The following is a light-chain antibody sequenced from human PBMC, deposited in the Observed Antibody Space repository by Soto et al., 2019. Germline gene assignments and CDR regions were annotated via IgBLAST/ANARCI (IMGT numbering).Light chain of an antibody. CDR1: SSNIEINY. CDR3: GTWDSSLSSFV. Sequence: QSVLTQPPSVSAVLGQKVTISCSGSSSNIEINYVSRYRLLPGTAPNFLIQAINKRPSEIPDRFSGFKSSTSATLGITGLQTGDEGDYYCGTWDSSLSSFVFGTGTKVTVL. J-gene: IGLJ1*01. CDR2: AIN. V-gene: IGLV1-51*01.